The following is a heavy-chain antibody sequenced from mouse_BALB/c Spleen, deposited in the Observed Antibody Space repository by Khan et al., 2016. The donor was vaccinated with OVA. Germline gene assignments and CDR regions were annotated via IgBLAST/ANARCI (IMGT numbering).Heavy chain of an antibody. CDR1: GFTFSPYS. Sequence: EVQRVESGGDLVKSGGSLKLSCAASGFTFSPYSMSWVRQTPDKRLEWVATISSDGDYTYYPDSVKGRFNIYRGNAKNTLYLKMSTMKSEDTAMYYCATHLTGSFAYWGQGTLVTVSA. CDR2: ISSDGDYT. J-gene: IGHJ3*01. V-gene: IGHV5-6*01. D-gene: IGHD4-1*01. CDR3: ATHLTGSFAY.